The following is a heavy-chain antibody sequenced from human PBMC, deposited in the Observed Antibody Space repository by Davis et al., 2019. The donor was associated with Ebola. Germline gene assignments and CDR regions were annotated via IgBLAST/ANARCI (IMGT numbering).Heavy chain of an antibody. D-gene: IGHD3-10*01. J-gene: IGHJ4*02. Sequence: MPSETLSLTCAISGDSVSRNSVAWNWIRQSPSRGLEWLGRTYYRSKWYTDYAVSVKSRIIINADTSKNQFSLQLSSVTAADTAVYYCATGAYYGSGYYFDYWGQGTLVTVSS. V-gene: IGHV6-1*01. CDR2: TYYRSKWYT. CDR3: ATGAYYGSGYYFDY. CDR1: GDSVSRNSVA.